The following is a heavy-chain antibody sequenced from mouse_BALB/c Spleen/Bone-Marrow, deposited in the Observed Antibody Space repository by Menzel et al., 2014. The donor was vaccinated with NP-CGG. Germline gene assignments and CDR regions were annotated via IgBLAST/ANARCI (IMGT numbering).Heavy chain of an antibody. V-gene: IGHV2-9*02. Sequence: QVQGVESGPGLVAPSQSLSITCTVSEFSLTSYGVHWVRQPPGKGLEWLGVIWAGGSTNYNSALMSRLSISKDNSKSQVFLKMNSLQTDDTAMYYCTRGGSSRAWFAYWGQGTLVPVSA. CDR3: TRGGSSRAWFAY. CDR2: IWAGGST. D-gene: IGHD1-1*01. CDR1: EFSLTSYG. J-gene: IGHJ3*01.